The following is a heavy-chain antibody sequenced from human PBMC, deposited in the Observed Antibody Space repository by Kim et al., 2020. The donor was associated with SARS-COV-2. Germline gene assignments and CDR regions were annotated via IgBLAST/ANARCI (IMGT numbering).Heavy chain of an antibody. V-gene: IGHV3-23*01. D-gene: IGHD6-13*01. J-gene: IGHJ4*02. CDR3: AKGGSWCDY. Sequence: GDTSYADTVNGRFTDSRDNSRNTLYMQMNSLTAEDTALYYCAKGGSWCDYWGQGTLVTVSS. CDR2: GDT.